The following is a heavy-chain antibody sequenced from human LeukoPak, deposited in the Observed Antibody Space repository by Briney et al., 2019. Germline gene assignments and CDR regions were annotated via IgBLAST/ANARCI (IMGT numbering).Heavy chain of an antibody. J-gene: IGHJ4*02. CDR2: TNHSGST. V-gene: IGHV4-34*01. CDR1: GGSFSGYY. CDR3: ASRRRLRQHLKYYFDY. D-gene: IGHD4-17*01. Sequence: PSETLSLTCAVYGGSFSGYYRSWIRQPPGKGLEWIGETNHSGSTNYNPSLKSRVTISVDTSKNQFSLKLSSVTAADTAVYYCASRRRLRQHLKYYFDYWGQGTLVTVSS.